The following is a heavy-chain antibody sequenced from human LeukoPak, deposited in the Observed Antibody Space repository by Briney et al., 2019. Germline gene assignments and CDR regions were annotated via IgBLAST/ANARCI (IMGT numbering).Heavy chain of an antibody. V-gene: IGHV3-23*01. CDR1: GFTFSSYA. J-gene: IGHJ4*02. Sequence: GGSLRLSCAASGFTFSSYAINWVRQAPGKGLEWVSEISGSGDNAYYADSVKGRFTISRDNSKNTLYLQMNSLRAEDTAVYYCAKAARYSFDYWGQGTLVTVSS. CDR3: AKAARYSFDY. D-gene: IGHD4-11*01. CDR2: ISGSGDNA.